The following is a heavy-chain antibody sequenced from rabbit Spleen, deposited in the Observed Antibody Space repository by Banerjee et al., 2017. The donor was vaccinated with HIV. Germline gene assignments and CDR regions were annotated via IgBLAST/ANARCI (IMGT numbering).Heavy chain of an antibody. CDR2: IYTGSGNT. V-gene: IGHV1S40*01. CDR1: GFSFSSSYY. J-gene: IGHJ6*01. D-gene: IGHD4-1*01. CDR3: ARDMPDVIGWNFGW. Sequence: QSLEESGGDLVKPGASLTLTCTASGFSFSSSYYMCWVRQAPGKGLEWIGCIYTGSGNTYYASWAKGRFSISKTPSTTVTLQITSLTAADTATYFCARDMPDVIGWNFGWWGPGTLVTVS.